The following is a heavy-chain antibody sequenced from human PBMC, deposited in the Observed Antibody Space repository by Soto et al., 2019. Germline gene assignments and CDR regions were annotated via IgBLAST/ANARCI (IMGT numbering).Heavy chain of an antibody. D-gene: IGHD3-3*01. CDR1: GFTFSTYG. CDR2: ISYDGNKK. Sequence: QVQLVESGGGVVQPGMSLGLSCEVSGFTFSTYGMHWVRQAPGKGLEWVAFISYDGNKKLYAHSVKCRFTSSRDNSKNHLYLPMKSLITADSAVYYCPRVFYGEWPIDHWGQGTLVTVSS. V-gene: IGHV3-30*03. CDR3: PRVFYGEWPIDH. J-gene: IGHJ5*02.